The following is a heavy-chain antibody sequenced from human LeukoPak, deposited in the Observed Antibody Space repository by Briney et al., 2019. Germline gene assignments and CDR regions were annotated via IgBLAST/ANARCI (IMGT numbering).Heavy chain of an antibody. D-gene: IGHD4-23*01. Sequence: SETLSLTCAVYGGSFSGYYWSWIRQPPGKGLEWIGEINHSGSTNYNPSLKSRVTISVDTSKNQFSLKLSSVTAADTAVYYCARDYGGNSRDAFDIWGQGTMVTVSS. CDR3: ARDYGGNSRDAFDI. V-gene: IGHV4-34*01. J-gene: IGHJ3*02. CDR1: GGSFSGYY. CDR2: INHSGST.